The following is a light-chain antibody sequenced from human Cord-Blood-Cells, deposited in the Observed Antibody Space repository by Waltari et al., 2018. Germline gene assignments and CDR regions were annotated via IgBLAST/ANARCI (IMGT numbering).Light chain of an antibody. CDR2: GAS. J-gene: IGKJ2*01. CDR1: QSVSSN. CDR3: QQYNNWPPYT. Sequence: EIVMTHTPATLSVSPGERATRSCRVSQSVSSNLAWYQQKPGQAPRLLIYGASTRSTGIPARFIGSGSGTEFTLTISSLQSEDFAVYYCQQYNNWPPYTFGQGTKLEIK. V-gene: IGKV3-15*01.